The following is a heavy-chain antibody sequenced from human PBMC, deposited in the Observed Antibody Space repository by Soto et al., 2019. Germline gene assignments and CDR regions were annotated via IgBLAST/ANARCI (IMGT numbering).Heavy chain of an antibody. D-gene: IGHD2-21*02. CDR2: INPSGGST. Sequence: ASVKVSCQASGYTLTNFYMHWVRQAPGQGLEWMGIINPSGGSTSYAQKFQGRVTMTTDTSTSTVYMELRSLRSEDTSVYFCARDPLVTWAYGMDFWGQGTTVTVSS. CDR1: GYTLTNFY. CDR3: ARDPLVTWAYGMDF. V-gene: IGHV1-46*01. J-gene: IGHJ6*02.